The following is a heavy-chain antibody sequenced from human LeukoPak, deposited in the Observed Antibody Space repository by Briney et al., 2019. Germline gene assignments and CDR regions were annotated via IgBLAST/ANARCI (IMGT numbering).Heavy chain of an antibody. J-gene: IGHJ4*02. CDR2: IIPIFGTA. CDR3: ARGVGATMPHYFDY. V-gene: IGHV1-69*05. Sequence: SVKVSCKASGGAFSSYAISWVRQAPGQGLEWMGRIIPIFGTANYAQKFQGRVTITTDESTSTAYMGLSSLRSEDTAVYYCARGVGATMPHYFDYWGQGTLVTVSS. CDR1: GGAFSSYA. D-gene: IGHD1-26*01.